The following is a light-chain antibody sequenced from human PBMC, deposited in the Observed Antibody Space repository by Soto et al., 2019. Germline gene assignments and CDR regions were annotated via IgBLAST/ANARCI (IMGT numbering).Light chain of an antibody. CDR1: QSPLHSNGYNS. J-gene: IGKJ1*01. Sequence: EIAMTQSPLSLPVTPGAPASISCRSSQSPLHSNGYNSLDWYLQKPGQSPQLLIYLGSNRASGVPDRFSGSGSGTDFTLKISRVEAEDVRVYYCMQALQTPWTFGQGKKVEIK. CDR2: LGS. V-gene: IGKV2-28*01. CDR3: MQALQTPWT.